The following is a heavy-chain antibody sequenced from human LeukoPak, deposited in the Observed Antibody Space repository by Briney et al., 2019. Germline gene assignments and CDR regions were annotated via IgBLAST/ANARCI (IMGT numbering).Heavy chain of an antibody. CDR2: INPNSGGT. D-gene: IGHD3-22*01. CDR1: GYTFTGYY. J-gene: IGHJ5*02. Sequence: ASVKVSCKASGYTFTGYYMHWVRQAPGQGLEWMGWINPNSGGTNYAQKLQGRVTMTTDTSTSTAYMELRSLRSDDTAVYYCARDQQYYYDSSGYYNWFDPWGQGTLVTVSS. CDR3: ARDQQYYYDSSGYYNWFDP. V-gene: IGHV1-2*02.